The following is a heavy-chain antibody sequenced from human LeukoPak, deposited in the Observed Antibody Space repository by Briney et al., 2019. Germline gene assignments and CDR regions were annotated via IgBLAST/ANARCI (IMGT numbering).Heavy chain of an antibody. V-gene: IGHV1-18*01. D-gene: IGHD3-10*01. J-gene: IGHJ4*02. CDR2: ISAYNGNT. Sequence: ASVKVSCKASGYTFTSYGISWVRQAPGQGLEWMGWISAYNGNTNCAQKLQGRVTMTTDTSTSTAYMELRSLRSDDTAVYYCARTYYYGSGTPGDFDYWGQGTLVTVSS. CDR1: GYTFTSYG. CDR3: ARTYYYGSGTPGDFDY.